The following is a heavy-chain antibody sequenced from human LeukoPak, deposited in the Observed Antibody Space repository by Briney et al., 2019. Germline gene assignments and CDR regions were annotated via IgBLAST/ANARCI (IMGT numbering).Heavy chain of an antibody. J-gene: IGHJ6*03. Sequence: SETLSLTCTVSGGSISISSYYWGWMRQTQGMGLEWIGTIPYSGTTYYNPSLKSRVTISADRSKNQFFLKLNSVTAADTAVYYCARTRYVYYYYYIDAWGKGTTVTVSS. CDR1: GGSISISSYY. CDR3: ARTRYVYYYYYIDA. V-gene: IGHV4-39*01. D-gene: IGHD1-1*01. CDR2: IPYSGTT.